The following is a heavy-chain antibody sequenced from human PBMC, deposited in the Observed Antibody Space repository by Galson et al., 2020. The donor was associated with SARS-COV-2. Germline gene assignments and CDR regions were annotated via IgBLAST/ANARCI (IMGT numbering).Heavy chain of an antibody. CDR1: GFSLSTSGVG. CDR3: AHRRITMIVADNWFDP. J-gene: IGHJ5*02. Sequence: SGPTLVKPTQTLTLTCTFSGFSLSTSGVGVGWIRQPPGKALEWLALIYWNDDKRYSPSLKSRLTITKDTSKNQVVLTMTNMDPVDTATYYCAHRRITMIVADNWFDPWGQGTLVTVSS. D-gene: IGHD3-22*01. CDR2: IYWNDDK. V-gene: IGHV2-5*01.